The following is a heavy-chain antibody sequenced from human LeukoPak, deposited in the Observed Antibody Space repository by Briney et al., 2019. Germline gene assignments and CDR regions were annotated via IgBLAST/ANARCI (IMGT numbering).Heavy chain of an antibody. CDR3: ASQGGLRWLQLISPIPYYFDY. Sequence: PSETLSLTCTVSGGSISSYYWSWIRQPPGKGLEWIGHIYYSGGTDYNPSLKSRVTISVDTSKKQFSLTLSSVTAADTAVYYCASQGGLRWLQLISPIPYYFDYWGQGTLVTVSS. CDR1: GGSISSYY. D-gene: IGHD5-24*01. CDR2: IYYSGGT. J-gene: IGHJ4*02. V-gene: IGHV4-59*08.